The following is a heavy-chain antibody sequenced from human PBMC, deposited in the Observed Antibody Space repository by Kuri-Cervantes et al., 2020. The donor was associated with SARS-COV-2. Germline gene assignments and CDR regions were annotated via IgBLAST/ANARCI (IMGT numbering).Heavy chain of an antibody. D-gene: IGHD3-3*01. J-gene: IGHJ6*03. Sequence: GSLRLTCAVYGGSFSGYYWSWIRQPPGKGLEWLGDIYFSGSTNYNPSLKSRVTMSTDQSKKQFSLKLSSVTAADTAVYYCARKVTIFGVVTVYYYYYMDVWGKGTTVTVSS. CDR2: IYFSGST. CDR3: ARKVTIFGVVTVYYYYYMDV. CDR1: GGSFSGYY. V-gene: IGHV4-34*01.